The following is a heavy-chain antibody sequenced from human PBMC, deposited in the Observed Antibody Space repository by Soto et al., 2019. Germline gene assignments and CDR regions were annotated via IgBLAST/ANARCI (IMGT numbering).Heavy chain of an antibody. CDR1: GFTVSSNY. Sequence: EVQLVESGGGLIQPGGSLRLSCAASGFTVSSNYMSWVRQAPGKGLEWVSIVYSGGNTYYADSVKGRCTISRDTSKNMLYLQMNSLRAEDTAIYYCAKGSNNWYRYFGLWGRSTLVTVSS. D-gene: IGHD6-13*01. CDR2: VYSGGNT. J-gene: IGHJ2*01. CDR3: AKGSNNWYRYFGL. V-gene: IGHV3-53*01.